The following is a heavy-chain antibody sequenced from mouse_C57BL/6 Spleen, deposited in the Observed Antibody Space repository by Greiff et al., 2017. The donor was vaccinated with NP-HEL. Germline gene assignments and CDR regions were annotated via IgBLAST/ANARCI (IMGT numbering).Heavy chain of an antibody. CDR2: INPSSGYT. D-gene: IGHD1-1*01. Sequence: VQLQQSGAELARPGASVKMSCKASGYTFTSYTMHWVKQRPGQGLEWIGYINPSSGYTKYNQKFKDKATLTADKSSSTAYMQLSSLTSEDSAVYYCASPNDYGSSYVEDYAMDYWGQGTSVTVSS. J-gene: IGHJ4*01. V-gene: IGHV1-4*01. CDR3: ASPNDYGSSYVEDYAMDY. CDR1: GYTFTSYT.